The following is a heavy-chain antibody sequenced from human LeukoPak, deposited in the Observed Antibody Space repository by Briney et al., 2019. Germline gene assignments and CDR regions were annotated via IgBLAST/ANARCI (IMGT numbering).Heavy chain of an antibody. CDR1: GGSIGSDY. CDR3: ARGYPYGSNWSIFDL. D-gene: IGHD6-13*01. Sequence: KPSETLSLTCTVSGGSIGSDYWSWIRQPPEKGLEWIGYVSYRGTTNYNPSVESRVTISVDTSKNHFSLKLTSVTAADTAVYDCARGYPYGSNWSIFDLWGQGALVTVSS. V-gene: IGHV4-59*01. J-gene: IGHJ4*02. CDR2: VSYRGTT.